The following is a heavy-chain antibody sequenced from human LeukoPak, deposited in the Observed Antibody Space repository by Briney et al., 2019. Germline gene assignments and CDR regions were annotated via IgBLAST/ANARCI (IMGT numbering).Heavy chain of an antibody. V-gene: IGHV3-74*01. Sequence: PGGSLRLSCAASGCTFSGYWMHWVRQAPGKGLEWVSRINIDGATTNYADSVKGRFTISRDNAKNTLHLQMNSLRADDTAVYYCVRGAVGTGVWFDPWGQGTLVTVSS. CDR1: GCTFSGYW. CDR2: INIDGATT. D-gene: IGHD1-26*01. CDR3: VRGAVGTGVWFDP. J-gene: IGHJ5*02.